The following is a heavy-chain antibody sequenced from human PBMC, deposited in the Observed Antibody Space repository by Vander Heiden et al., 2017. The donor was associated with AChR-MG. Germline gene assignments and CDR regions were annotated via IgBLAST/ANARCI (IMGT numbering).Heavy chain of an antibody. Sequence: QLQLQESGPGLVKPSETLSLTCTVSGGSISSSSYYWGWIRQPPGKGLEWIGSIYYSGSTYYNPSLKSRVTISVDTSKNQFSLKLSSVTAADTAVYYCALAEDYYDSSGYSPQVGYWGQGTLVTVSS. J-gene: IGHJ4*02. CDR1: GGSISSSSYY. CDR2: IYYSGST. V-gene: IGHV4-39*01. D-gene: IGHD3-22*01. CDR3: ALAEDYYDSSGYSPQVGY.